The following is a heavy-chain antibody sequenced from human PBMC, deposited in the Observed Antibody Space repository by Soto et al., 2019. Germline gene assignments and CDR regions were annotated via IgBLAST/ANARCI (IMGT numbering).Heavy chain of an antibody. J-gene: IGHJ4*02. CDR1: GGSITDKW. CDR2: LHNSGST. D-gene: IGHD3-16*01. CDR3: AREGDHPFSLGY. Sequence: QVQLQESGPGLVKPSGILSLTCAVSGGSITDKWWSWIRQTPGKGLEWIGELHNSGSTNYSPCRKSRVTLSVDTSKNDFSLKLFSMSAADTAIYYCAREGDHPFSLGYWGQGTLVTVSS. V-gene: IGHV4-4*02.